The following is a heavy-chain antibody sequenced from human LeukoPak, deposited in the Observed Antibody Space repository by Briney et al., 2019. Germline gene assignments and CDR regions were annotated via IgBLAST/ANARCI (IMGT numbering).Heavy chain of an antibody. Sequence: HPGGSLRLSCAASGFTFSNYAMSWVRQAPGKGLEWVSSITGNTVTTFYADSVKGRFTISRDNSKNTLYLQMNSLRAEDTAVYYCAKDPTGYYYDSSGYYPNDYWGQGTLVTVSS. V-gene: IGHV3-23*01. CDR1: GFTFSNYA. CDR3: AKDPTGYYYDSSGYYPNDY. CDR2: ITGNTVTT. J-gene: IGHJ4*02. D-gene: IGHD3-22*01.